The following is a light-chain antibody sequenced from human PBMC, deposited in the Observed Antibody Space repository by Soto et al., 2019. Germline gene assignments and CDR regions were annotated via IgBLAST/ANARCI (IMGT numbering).Light chain of an antibody. CDR3: QQYNNWPPLT. CDR1: QGVSSY. V-gene: IGKV3D-15*01. J-gene: IGKJ4*01. CDR2: GAS. Sequence: EIVLTQSPATLSLSPGEIATLSCRASQGVSSYLAWYQQKPGQAPSLLIYGASTRATGIPARFSGSGSGTEFTLTISSLQSEDFSVYDCQQYNNWPPLTLGGGTKVDIK.